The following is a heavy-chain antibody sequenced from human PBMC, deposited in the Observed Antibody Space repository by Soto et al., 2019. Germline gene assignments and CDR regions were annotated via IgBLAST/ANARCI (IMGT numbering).Heavy chain of an antibody. D-gene: IGHD2-15*01. CDR3: AKGGYCSGGSCNYYYGMDV. CDR2: ISYDGSNK. V-gene: IGHV3-30*18. J-gene: IGHJ6*02. Sequence: GGSLRLSCAASGFTFSSYGMHWVRQAPGKGLEWVAVISYDGSNKYYADSVKGRFTISRDNSKNTLYLQMNSLRAEDTAVYYCAKGGYCSGGSCNYYYGMDVWGQGTTVTVSS. CDR1: GFTFSSYG.